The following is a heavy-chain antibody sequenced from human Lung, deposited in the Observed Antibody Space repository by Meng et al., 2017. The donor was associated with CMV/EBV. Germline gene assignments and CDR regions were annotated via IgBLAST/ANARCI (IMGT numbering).Heavy chain of an antibody. V-gene: IGHV3-30*02. D-gene: IGHD6-13*01. CDR1: GLTFSDNG. CDR2: IPHDGSNK. J-gene: IGHJ3*02. Sequence: GGSXRLXCSVSGLTFSDNGIHWVRQAPGKGLEWVTFIPHDGSNKFYADSVRGRFTISRDNSKNTVYLQMDNLRVEDTAVYYCANGEGSRWDDAFDIWGPGTXVTVSS. CDR3: ANGEGSRWDDAFDI.